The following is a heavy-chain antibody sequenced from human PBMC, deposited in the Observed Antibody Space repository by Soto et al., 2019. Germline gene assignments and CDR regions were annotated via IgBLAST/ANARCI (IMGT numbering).Heavy chain of an antibody. CDR1: GFSFSSFA. V-gene: IGHV3-30-3*01. Sequence: QVQLVESGGGVVQPGRSLRLSCAASGFSFSSFAMHWVRQAPGKGLEWVAIISDDGSSKYYADSVKGRFTISRDNSKNTLYLQMDSLRDDDTAVYFCARNPYGDYYFDYWGQGTLVTVSS. J-gene: IGHJ4*02. D-gene: IGHD4-17*01. CDR3: ARNPYGDYYFDY. CDR2: ISDDGSSK.